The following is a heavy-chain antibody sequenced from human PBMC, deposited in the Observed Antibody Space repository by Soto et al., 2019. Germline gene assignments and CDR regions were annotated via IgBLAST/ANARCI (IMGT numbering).Heavy chain of an antibody. CDR2: INHSGST. CDR3: ASLSSSWYEYYFDY. V-gene: IGHV4-34*01. Sequence: SGTLSLTCAVDGESFSGYYWSWIRQPPGKGLEWIGEINHSGSTNYNPSLKSRVTISVDTSKNQFSLKLSSVTAADTAVYYCASLSSSWYEYYFDYWGQGTQVTVSS. D-gene: IGHD6-13*01. CDR1: GESFSGYY. J-gene: IGHJ4*02.